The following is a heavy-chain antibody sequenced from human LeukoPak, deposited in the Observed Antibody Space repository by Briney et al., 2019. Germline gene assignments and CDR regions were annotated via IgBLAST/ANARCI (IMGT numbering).Heavy chain of an antibody. J-gene: IGHJ5*02. Sequence: PGGSLRLSCAASGFTFSSYEMNWVRQAPGKGLGWVSYISSSGSTIYYADSVKGRFNISRDNAKNSLYLQMNSLRAEDTAVYYCARDVALSYDLWGQGTLVTVSS. CDR3: ARDVALSYDL. CDR1: GFTFSSYE. CDR2: ISSSGSTI. D-gene: IGHD2-21*01. V-gene: IGHV3-48*03.